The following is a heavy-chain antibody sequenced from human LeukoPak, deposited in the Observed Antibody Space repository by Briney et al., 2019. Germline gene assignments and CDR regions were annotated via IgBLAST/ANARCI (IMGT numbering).Heavy chain of an antibody. CDR2: IYYSGST. V-gene: IGHV4-59*01. J-gene: IGHJ4*02. Sequence: PSETLSLTCTVSGGSISSYYWSWIRQPPGKGLEWIGYIYYSGSTNYNPSLKSRVTISVDTSKNQFSLKLSSVTAADMAVYYCARVGPGYYDSSGYYDAFDYWGQGTLVTVSS. D-gene: IGHD3-22*01. CDR1: GGSISSYY. CDR3: ARVGPGYYDSSGYYDAFDY.